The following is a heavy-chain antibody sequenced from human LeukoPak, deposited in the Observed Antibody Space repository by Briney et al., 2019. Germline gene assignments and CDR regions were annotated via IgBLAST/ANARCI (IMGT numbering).Heavy chain of an antibody. CDR1: GFTFRSYG. CDR2: ISGGGGGT. D-gene: IGHD2-8*01. CDR3: TRVTSGNVDY. J-gene: IGHJ4*02. V-gene: IGHV3-23*01. Sequence: PGGSLRLSCAASGFTFRSYGMTWVRQAPGKGLQWVSTISGGGGGTYYADSVMGRFTISRDNSNNTLYLQMNSLRVDDTALYYCTRVTSGNVDYWGQGTLVTVSS.